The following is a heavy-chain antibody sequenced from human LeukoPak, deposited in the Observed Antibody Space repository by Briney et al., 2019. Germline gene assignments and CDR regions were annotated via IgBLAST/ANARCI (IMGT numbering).Heavy chain of an antibody. D-gene: IGHD2-15*01. V-gene: IGHV1-2*02. J-gene: IGHJ4*02. CDR2: INPNSGGT. Sequence: ASVKVSCKASGYTFTGYYMHWVRQAPGQGLEWMGWINPNSGGTNYAQKFQGRVTMTRDTSISTAYMELSRLRSDDTAVYYCAREHIGYCSGGSCYVTDYWGQGTLVTVSS. CDR1: GYTFTGYY. CDR3: AREHIGYCSGGSCYVTDY.